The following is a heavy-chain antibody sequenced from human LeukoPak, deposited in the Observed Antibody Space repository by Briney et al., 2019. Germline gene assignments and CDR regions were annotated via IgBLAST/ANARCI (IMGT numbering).Heavy chain of an antibody. J-gene: IGHJ4*02. V-gene: IGHV1-2*02. D-gene: IGHD5-18*01. Sequence: ASVKVSCKASGYTFTGYYMHWVRQAPGQGLEWMGWINPNSGGTNYAQKFQGRVTMTRDTSISTAYMELSRLRSEDTAVYYCAILPGYLHTAMAGYYFDYWGQGTLVTVSS. CDR1: GYTFTGYY. CDR3: AILPGYLHTAMAGYYFDY. CDR2: INPNSGGT.